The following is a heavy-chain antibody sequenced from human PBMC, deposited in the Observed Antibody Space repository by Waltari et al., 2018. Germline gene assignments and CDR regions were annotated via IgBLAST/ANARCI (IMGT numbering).Heavy chain of an antibody. CDR2: ISHSGIT. J-gene: IGHJ4*02. Sequence: QVQLQESGPGLVKPSGTLSLTCAVSGGSISSSNWWSWVRQPPGKGLEWIGEISHSGITNYNPSLKMRVTIAVDKAKNQFSLKLSSVTAADTAVYYCARDSGWRPGEDWGQGTLVTVSS. CDR1: GGSISSSNW. D-gene: IGHD6-19*01. V-gene: IGHV4-4*02. CDR3: ARDSGWRPGED.